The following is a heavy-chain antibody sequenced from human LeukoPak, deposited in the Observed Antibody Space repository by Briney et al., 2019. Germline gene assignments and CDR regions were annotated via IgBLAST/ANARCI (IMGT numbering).Heavy chain of an antibody. CDR2: ISYDGSNK. CDR1: GFTFSSYG. V-gene: IGHV3-30*18. J-gene: IGHJ3*02. D-gene: IGHD4-23*01. CDR3: AKDFTPHPGGNGVGGAFDI. Sequence: LTGGSLRLSCAASGFTFSSYGMHWVRQAPGKGLEWVAVISYDGSNKYYADSVKGRFTISRDNSKNTLYLQMNSLRAEDTAVYYCAKDFTPHPGGNGVGGAFDIWGQGTMVTVSS.